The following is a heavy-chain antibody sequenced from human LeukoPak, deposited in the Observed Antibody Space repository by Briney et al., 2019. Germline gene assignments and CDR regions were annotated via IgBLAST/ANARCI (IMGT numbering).Heavy chain of an antibody. D-gene: IGHD2-15*01. V-gene: IGHV3-7*01. J-gene: IGHJ5*02. Sequence: GGSLRLSCAASGFTFSSYSMNWVRLAPGKGLEWVANIGQDGSQQHYVDSVKGRFTISRDNAKNSLYLQMNNLRVEDTAVYYCARDGSGGSSGGSTQYNWFDPWGQGTLVTVSS. CDR1: GFTFSSYS. CDR2: IGQDGSQQ. CDR3: ARDGSGGSSGGSTQYNWFDP.